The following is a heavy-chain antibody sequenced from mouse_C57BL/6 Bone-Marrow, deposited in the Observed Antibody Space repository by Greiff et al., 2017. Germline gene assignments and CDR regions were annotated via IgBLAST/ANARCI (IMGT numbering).Heavy chain of an antibody. J-gene: IGHJ4*01. CDR3: ADLAMDD. V-gene: IGHV6-3*01. CDR2: IRLKSDNYAT. CDR1: GFTFSNYW. Sequence: EVKLMESGGGLVQPGGSMKLSCVASGFTFSNYWMNWVRQSPEKGLEWVAQIRLKSDNYATHYAESVKGRFTISRDDSKSSVYLQMNNLRAEDTEIYYCADLAMDDWGKGTSVTVSS.